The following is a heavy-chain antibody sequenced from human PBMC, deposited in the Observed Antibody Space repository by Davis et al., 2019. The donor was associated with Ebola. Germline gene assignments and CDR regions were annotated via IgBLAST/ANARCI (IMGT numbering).Heavy chain of an antibody. Sequence: PGGSLRLSCAASGFTVSSNYMSWVRQAPGKGLEWVSAISGSGGSTYYADSVKGRFTISRDNSKNTLYLQMNSLRAEDTAVYYCAKEELELRWFDYWGQGTLVTVSS. D-gene: IGHD1-7*01. CDR2: ISGSGGST. V-gene: IGHV3-23*01. CDR3: AKEELELRWFDY. J-gene: IGHJ4*02. CDR1: GFTVSSNY.